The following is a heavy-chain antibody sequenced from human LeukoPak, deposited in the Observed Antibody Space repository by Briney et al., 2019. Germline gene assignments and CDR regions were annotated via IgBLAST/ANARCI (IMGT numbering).Heavy chain of an antibody. Sequence: GGSLGLSCAASGFTFSNYAMHWVRQAPGKGLEWVTLISYDGSNEYYVDSVKGRFTISRDNSKNTVYLQMNGLRAEDTAVYYCARTRDVYSNDAFDMWGQGTMVTVSS. CDR1: GFTFSNYA. CDR2: ISYDGSNE. D-gene: IGHD5-24*01. V-gene: IGHV3-30-3*01. CDR3: ARTRDVYSNDAFDM. J-gene: IGHJ3*02.